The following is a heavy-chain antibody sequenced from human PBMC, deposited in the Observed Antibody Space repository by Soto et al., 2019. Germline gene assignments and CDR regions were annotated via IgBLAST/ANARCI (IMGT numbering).Heavy chain of an antibody. J-gene: IGHJ6*02. D-gene: IGHD2-2*01. CDR3: AKVTGYCSSTSCSREYYYYYGMDV. Sequence: QVQLVESGGGVVQPGRSLRLSCAASGFTFSSYGMHWVRQAPGKGLEWVAVISYDGSNKYYGDSVKGRFTIYRDNPKNSLYLQMNSLRAEDTAVYYCAKVTGYCSSTSCSREYYYYYGMDVWGQGTTVTVSS. CDR2: ISYDGSNK. V-gene: IGHV3-30*18. CDR1: GFTFSSYG.